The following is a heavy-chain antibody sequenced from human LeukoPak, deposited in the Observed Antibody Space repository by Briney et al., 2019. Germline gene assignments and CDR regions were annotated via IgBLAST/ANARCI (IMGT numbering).Heavy chain of an antibody. J-gene: IGHJ4*02. CDR3: AREVPNSSEPFDY. CDR1: GFTFSDYY. CDR2: ISSSGSTI. Sequence: GGSLRLSCAASGFTFSDYYMSWIRQAPGKGLEWVSYISSSGSTIYYADSVKGRFTISRDNAKNSLYLKMNSLRAEDTAVYYCAREVPNSSEPFDYWGQGTLVTVSS. V-gene: IGHV3-11*04. D-gene: IGHD2/OR15-2a*01.